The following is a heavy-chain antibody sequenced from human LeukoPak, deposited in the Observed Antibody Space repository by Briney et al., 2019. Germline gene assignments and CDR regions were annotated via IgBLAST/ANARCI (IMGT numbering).Heavy chain of an antibody. D-gene: IGHD2-2*01. CDR1: GXPFSSYE. Sequence: GGSLRLSFAASGXPFSSYEMNWVRQAPGKGLEWVSYISISGSTIHYADAVKGRFTISRNNAKNALYLQMNSLRAEDMAVYYCARDRPRVGLDYWGQGALVTVSS. CDR2: ISISGSTI. V-gene: IGHV3-48*03. J-gene: IGHJ4*02. CDR3: ARDRPRVGLDY.